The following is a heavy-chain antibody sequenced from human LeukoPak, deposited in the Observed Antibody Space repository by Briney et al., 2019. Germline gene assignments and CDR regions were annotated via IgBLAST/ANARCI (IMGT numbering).Heavy chain of an antibody. D-gene: IGHD1-26*01. CDR2: INHSGST. CDR1: GGSFSGYY. V-gene: IGHV4-34*01. CDR3: ARSVGAPTDY. J-gene: IGHJ4*02. Sequence: PSETLSLTCAVYGGSFSGYYWSWIRQPPGKGLEWIGEINHSGSTNYNPSLKSQVTISVDTSKNQFSLKLSSVTAADTAVYYCARSVGAPTDYWGQGTLVTVSS.